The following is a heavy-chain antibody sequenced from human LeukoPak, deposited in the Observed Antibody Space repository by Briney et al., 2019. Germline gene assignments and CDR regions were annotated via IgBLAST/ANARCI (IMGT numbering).Heavy chain of an antibody. CDR1: GFTFSNFW. CDR2: IDQDGSEK. D-gene: IGHD2-2*01. CDR3: ATSPRGYQLLEPGS. J-gene: IGHJ5*02. V-gene: IGHV3-7*01. Sequence: GGSLRLSCAASGFTFSNFWMTWFRQPPGKWLEWVANIDQDGSEKYYLDSVKGRLTTSRDNAKNSLYPQMNSLSVEDTAVYYCATSPRGYQLLEPGSWGQGTLVTVS.